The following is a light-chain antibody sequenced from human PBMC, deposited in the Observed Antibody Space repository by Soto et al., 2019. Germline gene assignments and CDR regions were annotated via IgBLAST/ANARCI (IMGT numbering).Light chain of an antibody. Sequence: DIQMTQSPSSLSASVGDRVTITCRASQSISSYLNWYRQKPGKAPKLLIYAASSLQSGVPSRFSGSGSGTDFTLTISSLQPEDFATYYCQQSYSTPFTFGGGTKVDIK. CDR3: QQSYSTPFT. CDR1: QSISSY. J-gene: IGKJ4*01. V-gene: IGKV1-39*01. CDR2: AAS.